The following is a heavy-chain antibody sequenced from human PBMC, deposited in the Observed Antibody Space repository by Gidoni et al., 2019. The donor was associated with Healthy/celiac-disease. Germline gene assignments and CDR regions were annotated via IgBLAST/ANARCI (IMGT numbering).Heavy chain of an antibody. V-gene: IGHV3-20*02. CDR3: ARSGSSSSCELFGEFDP. Sequence: EAHLVESGGGGVRPGGSLRLSVAAAGLLYDEYGMSWVRQAPGKGLEWVGGISCKGSTGYVDSVKGRFIISSDNAKNSLYLQMNSLRAEDTALYHCARSGSSSSCELFGEFDPWGQGTLVTVSS. CDR1: GLLYDEYG. D-gene: IGHD1-26*01. CDR2: ISCKGST. J-gene: IGHJ5*02.